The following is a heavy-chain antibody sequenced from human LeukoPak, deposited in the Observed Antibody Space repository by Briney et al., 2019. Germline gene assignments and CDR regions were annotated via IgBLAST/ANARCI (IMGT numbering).Heavy chain of an antibody. CDR3: AKGGAQCGGDCYSDY. Sequence: GRSLRLSCAASGFTFSSYGMHWVRQAPGKGLEWVSVISGSGDGTYYADSVRGRFAISRDNSKNTLFLQMNSLTAEDTAVYYCAKGGAQCGGDCYSDYWGQGTLVTVSS. J-gene: IGHJ4*02. CDR1: GFTFSSYG. CDR2: ISGSGDGT. V-gene: IGHV3-23*01. D-gene: IGHD2-21*02.